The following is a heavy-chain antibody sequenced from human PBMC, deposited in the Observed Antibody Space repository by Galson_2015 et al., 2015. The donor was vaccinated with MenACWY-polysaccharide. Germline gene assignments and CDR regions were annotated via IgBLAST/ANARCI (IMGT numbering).Heavy chain of an antibody. CDR3: AKSGGDGVTVFATVPTAPES. J-gene: IGHJ4*02. V-gene: IGHV3-23*01. CDR2: ISATGGST. CDR1: GFTFSNYA. D-gene: IGHD2-21*01. Sequence: SLRLSCAASGFTFSNYAVSWVRQAPGKGLEWVSAISATGGSTYYADSVKGRFTISRDNSRNTLYLQMNSLRADDTALYYCAKSGGDGVTVFATVPTAPESWGQGTLVTVSS.